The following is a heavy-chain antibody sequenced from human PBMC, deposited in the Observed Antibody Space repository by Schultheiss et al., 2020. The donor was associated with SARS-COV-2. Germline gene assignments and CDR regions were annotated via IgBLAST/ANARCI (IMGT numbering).Heavy chain of an antibody. CDR2: INHSGST. V-gene: IGHV4-34*01. J-gene: IGHJ6*02. Sequence: SETLSLTCAVYGGSFSGYYWSWIRQPPGKGLEWIGEINHSGSTNYNPSVKSRVTISVDTSKNQFSLKLSSVTAADTAVYYCAREREVVVVAAIRYYYYGMDVWSQGKTVTVSS. D-gene: IGHD2-15*01. CDR3: AREREVVVVAAIRYYYYGMDV. CDR1: GGSFSGYY.